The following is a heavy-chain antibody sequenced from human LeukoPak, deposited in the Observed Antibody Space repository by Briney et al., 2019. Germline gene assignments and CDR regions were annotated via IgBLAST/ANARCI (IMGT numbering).Heavy chain of an antibody. J-gene: IGHJ6*03. CDR3: AKDFSRGSGSYWGDYYYYYYMDV. D-gene: IGHD3-10*01. CDR2: ISGSGGST. Sequence: GGSLRLSCAASGFTFSSYAMSWVRQAPGKGLEWVSAISGSGGSTYYADSVKGRFTISRDNSKNTLYLQMNSLRAEDTAVYYCAKDFSRGSGSYWGDYYYYYYMDVWGKGTTVTVSS. V-gene: IGHV3-23*01. CDR1: GFTFSSYA.